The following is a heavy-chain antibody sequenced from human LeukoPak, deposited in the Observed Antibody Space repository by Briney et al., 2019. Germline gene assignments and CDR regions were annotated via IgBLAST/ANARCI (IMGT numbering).Heavy chain of an antibody. CDR1: GGSFSGYY. Sequence: SETLSLTCAVYGGSFSGYYWSWIRQPPGKGLEWIGEINHSGSTNYNPSLKSRVTISVDTSKNQFSLKLTSVTAADTAVYYCARSPTKRVPKDYWGQGTLVTVSS. CDR3: ARSPTKRVPKDY. V-gene: IGHV4-34*01. D-gene: IGHD2-2*01. CDR2: INHSGST. J-gene: IGHJ4*02.